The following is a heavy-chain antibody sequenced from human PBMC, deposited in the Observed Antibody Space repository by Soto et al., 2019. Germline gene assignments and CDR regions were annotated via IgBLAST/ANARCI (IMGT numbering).Heavy chain of an antibody. D-gene: IGHD3-3*01. Sequence: GGSLRLSCAASGFTFSSYAMSWVRQAPGKGLEWVSAISGSGGSTYYADSVKGRFTISRDNSKNTLYLQMNSLRAEDTAVYYCAKQDDDFWSGYPHLRHYFDYWGQGTLVTVSS. CDR2: ISGSGGST. CDR3: AKQDDDFWSGYPHLRHYFDY. CDR1: GFTFSSYA. V-gene: IGHV3-23*01. J-gene: IGHJ4*02.